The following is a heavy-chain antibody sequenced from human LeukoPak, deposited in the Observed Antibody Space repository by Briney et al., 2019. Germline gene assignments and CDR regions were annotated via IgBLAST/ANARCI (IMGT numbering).Heavy chain of an antibody. D-gene: IGHD1-26*01. CDR2: IYNSGSA. V-gene: IGHV4-39*01. CDR1: GGSISSSSDF. J-gene: IGHJ4*02. CDR3: ARLELFYADS. Sequence: SETLSLTCTVSGGSISSSSDFWAWIRQPPGKGLEWLVSIYNSGSAYYSPSLKSRVTISVDTSKNQFSLRLSSVTAADTAVYYCARLELFYADSWGQGALVTVSS.